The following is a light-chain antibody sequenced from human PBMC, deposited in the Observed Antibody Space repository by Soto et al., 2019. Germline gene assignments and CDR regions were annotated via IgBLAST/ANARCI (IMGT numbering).Light chain of an antibody. CDR2: GAS. Sequence: EIVLTQSPGTLSLSPGERATLSCRASQSVSNNYLAWYQQKPGQAPRLLIYGASNRATGIPDRFSGSGSGTEFTLTISSLQSEDFGVYYCQQFEDWPTFGQGTKVDI. CDR3: QQFEDWPT. V-gene: IGKV3-20*01. J-gene: IGKJ1*01. CDR1: QSVSNNY.